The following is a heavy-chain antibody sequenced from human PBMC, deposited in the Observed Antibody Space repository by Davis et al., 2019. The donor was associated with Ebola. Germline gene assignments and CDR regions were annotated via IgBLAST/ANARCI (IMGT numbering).Heavy chain of an antibody. CDR2: INHSGRT. CDR3: ARDQRGPTGYYGSGSYGFDY. D-gene: IGHD3-10*01. J-gene: IGHJ4*02. V-gene: IGHV4-34*01. Sequence: PGGSLRLSCAVYGGSFSGYSWSWIRQPPGKGLEWIGEINHSGRTNYNPSLKSRVTISVDTSKNQFSLKLSSVTAADTAVYYCARDQRGPTGYYGSGSYGFDYWGQGTLVTVSS. CDR1: GGSFSGYS.